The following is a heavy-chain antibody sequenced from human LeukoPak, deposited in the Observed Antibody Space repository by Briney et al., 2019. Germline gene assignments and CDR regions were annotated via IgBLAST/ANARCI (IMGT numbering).Heavy chain of an antibody. CDR3: ARATGYSYEDY. D-gene: IGHD5-18*01. CDR2: INTRGGST. V-gene: IGHV1-46*01. CDR1: VYTFSGYF. Sequence: ASVWVSCKASVYTFSGYFMHWVRQTPGQGLEWMGIINTRGGSTRSVQKFQRRDTMTRDAYTSTVYMDLSSLRSEDTAVYYCARATGYSYEDYWGQGTLVTVSS. J-gene: IGHJ4*02.